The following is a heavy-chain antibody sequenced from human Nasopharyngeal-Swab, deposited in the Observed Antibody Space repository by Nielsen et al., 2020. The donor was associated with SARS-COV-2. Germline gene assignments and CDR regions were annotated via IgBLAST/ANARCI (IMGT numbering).Heavy chain of an antibody. CDR3: AGAGAGTGWDY. V-gene: IGHV4-59*01. Sequence: WIRQPPGKGPEWIGYIYYSGSTNYSPSLKSRVTISVDTSKNQFSLKLSSVTAADTAVYYCAGAGAGTGWDYWGQGTLVTVSS. CDR2: IYYSGST. D-gene: IGHD6-19*01. J-gene: IGHJ4*02.